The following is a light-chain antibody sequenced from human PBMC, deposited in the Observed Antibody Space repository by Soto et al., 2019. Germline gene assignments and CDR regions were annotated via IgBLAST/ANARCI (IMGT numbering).Light chain of an antibody. J-gene: IGKJ2*01. CDR3: QQCGSPPYT. Sequence: EIVLTQSPGTLSLSPGERATLSCRASQSVSSNCLAWYQQKPGQPPRLLIYGASGRATGLPDRVSGSGSGTDFTLTISRLEPEDFGVYYCQQCGSPPYTFGQGTKLEMK. CDR2: GAS. CDR1: QSVSSNC. V-gene: IGKV3-20*01.